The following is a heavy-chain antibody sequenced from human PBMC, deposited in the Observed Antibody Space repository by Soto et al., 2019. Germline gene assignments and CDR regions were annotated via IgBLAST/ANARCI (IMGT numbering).Heavy chain of an antibody. CDR3: AGFGTSYDTSGFLY. V-gene: IGHV3-74*01. D-gene: IGHD3-22*01. CDR1: GFTFGSHW. Sequence: GSLRLSCAASGFTFGSHWMHWVRQAPGKGLVYVSRISSGGTTTNYAESVKGRFTISRDNARNTLYLQMNSLRVEDTAVYYCAGFGTSYDTSGFLYWGQGTPVTVS. J-gene: IGHJ4*02. CDR2: ISSGGTTT.